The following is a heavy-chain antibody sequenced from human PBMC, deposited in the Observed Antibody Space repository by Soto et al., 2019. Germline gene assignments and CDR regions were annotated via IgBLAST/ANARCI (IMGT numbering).Heavy chain of an antibody. CDR1: GVSISGSSYY. Sequence: KTSETLSLTCSVSGVSISGSSYYWGWIRQPPGKGLEWIGSIYYSGQTYYNPSLKSRVTISVDRSKNQFSLNLTSVTATDTAFYYCARHGSSWGQGTLVTVS. J-gene: IGHJ5*02. CDR3: ARHGSS. CDR2: IYYSGQT. V-gene: IGHV4-39*01.